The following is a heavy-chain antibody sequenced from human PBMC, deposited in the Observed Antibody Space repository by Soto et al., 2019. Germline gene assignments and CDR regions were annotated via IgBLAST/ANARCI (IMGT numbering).Heavy chain of an antibody. CDR1: GGTFGSYA. J-gene: IGHJ4*02. CDR2: IIPIFGTA. V-gene: IGHV1-69*13. D-gene: IGHD4-4*01. CDR3: ARGVSVTTFRYYFDY. Sequence: GASVKVSCKASGGTFGSYAISWVRQAPGQGLEWMGGIIPIFGTANYAQKFQGRVTITADESTSTAYMELSSLRSEDTAVYYCARGVSVTTFRYYFDYWGQGTLVTVSS.